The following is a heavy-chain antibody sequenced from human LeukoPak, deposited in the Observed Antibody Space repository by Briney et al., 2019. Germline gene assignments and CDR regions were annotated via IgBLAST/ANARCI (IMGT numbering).Heavy chain of an antibody. V-gene: IGHV1-24*01. CDR1: GYTLTELP. J-gene: IGHJ5*02. Sequence: ASVKVSCKVSGYTLTELPMHWVRQAPGKGLEWMGGFDPEDGETIYAQKFQGRVTMTEDTSTDTAYMELSSLRSEDTAVYYCATLLRYFDTGGNNWFDPWGQGTLVTVSS. CDR3: ATLLRYFDTGGNNWFDP. D-gene: IGHD3-9*01. CDR2: FDPEDGET.